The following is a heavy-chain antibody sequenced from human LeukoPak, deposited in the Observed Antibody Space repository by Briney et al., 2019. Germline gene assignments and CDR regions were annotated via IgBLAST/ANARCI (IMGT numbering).Heavy chain of an antibody. D-gene: IGHD5-12*01. Sequence: PSESLSLTCTVRRGAISNNYWRWIRQPPRKGLEWIGYINYSGSTNYNPSLKSRVTISVDTSKNQLSLKLSSVTAADTAVYYCARRVGTMQPFDYWGQGTLVTVSS. V-gene: IGHV4-59*08. CDR3: ARRVGTMQPFDY. J-gene: IGHJ4*02. CDR1: RGAISNNY. CDR2: INYSGST.